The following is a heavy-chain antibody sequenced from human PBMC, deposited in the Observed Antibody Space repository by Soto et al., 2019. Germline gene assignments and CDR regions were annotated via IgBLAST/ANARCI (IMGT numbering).Heavy chain of an antibody. CDR3: ARLRIATNNYKWFDP. Sequence: TLSLTCSVSSAALNSGNYYWSWIRQVPGKGLEWIGHIYVTGAVDYNPSLRDRITISQETSERQFSLNLRLVTAADTAVYYCARLRIATNNYKWFDPWGQGTLVTVSS. J-gene: IGHJ5*02. D-gene: IGHD2-21*01. CDR2: IYVTGAV. CDR1: SAALNSGNYY. V-gene: IGHV4-31*03.